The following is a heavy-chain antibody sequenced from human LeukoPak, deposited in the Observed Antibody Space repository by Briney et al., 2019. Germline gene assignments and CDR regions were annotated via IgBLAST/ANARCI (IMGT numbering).Heavy chain of an antibody. CDR3: ARDNGWSADF. CDR2: IKQDGSAK. D-gene: IGHD2-15*01. CDR1: GFTFSRHW. J-gene: IGHJ4*02. Sequence: PGGSLRLSCAASGFTFSRHWMYWVRQAPGKGLEWVANIKQDGSAKPYVDSVKGRFTISRDNAKNPLFLQMNSLRAEDTAVYYCARDNGWSADFWGQGTLVTVSS. V-gene: IGHV3-7*03.